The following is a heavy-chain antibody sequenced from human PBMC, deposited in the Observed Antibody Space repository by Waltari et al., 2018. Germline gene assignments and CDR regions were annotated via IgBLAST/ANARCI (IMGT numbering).Heavy chain of an antibody. V-gene: IGHV4-59*12. J-gene: IGHJ4*02. CDR3: ARGPGRRTFDY. CDR1: GGSTSLYY. Sequence: QVQLQESGPGLVKPSETLSLTCTVSGGSTSLYYWSWIRQAPGKGLEWIGYIYYNGGPNYTPSLASRAIISVDKSKNQFSLKLNSVTAADTAVYYCARGPGRRTFDYWGLGTLVTVSS. CDR2: IYYNGGP.